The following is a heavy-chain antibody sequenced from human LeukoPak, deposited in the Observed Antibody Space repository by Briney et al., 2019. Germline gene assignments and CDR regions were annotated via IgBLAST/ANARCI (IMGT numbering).Heavy chain of an antibody. CDR3: ARANDYYYYYMDV. CDR2: IYYSGST. J-gene: IGHJ6*03. CDR1: GGSISSYY. Sequence: SETLSLTCTVSGGSISSYYWSWIRQPPGKGLEGIGYIYYSGSTNYNPSLNSRVTISVDTSKNQFSLKLSSVTAAGTAVYYCARANDYYYYYMDVWGKGTTVTVSS. V-gene: IGHV4-59*01.